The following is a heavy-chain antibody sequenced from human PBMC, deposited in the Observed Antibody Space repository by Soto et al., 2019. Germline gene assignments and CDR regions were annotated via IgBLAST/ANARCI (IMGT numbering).Heavy chain of an antibody. V-gene: IGHV1-18*04. Sequence: ASVKVSCKASGYTFTTYGISWVRQAPGQGLEWMAWIRASNGDTNYAQNLQGRVTVTIETSTSTAYMELRSLRSDDTAMYYCVRDSFGYAIFDYWGQGTLVTVSS. CDR1: GYTFTTYG. J-gene: IGHJ4*02. CDR2: IRASNGDT. D-gene: IGHD2-15*01. CDR3: VRDSFGYAIFDY.